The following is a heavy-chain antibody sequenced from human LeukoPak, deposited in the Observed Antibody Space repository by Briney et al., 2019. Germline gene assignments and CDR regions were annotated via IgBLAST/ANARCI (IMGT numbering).Heavy chain of an antibody. CDR3: ATRPYSSSWYGNY. CDR1: GYTFTNYG. D-gene: IGHD6-13*01. V-gene: IGHV1-24*01. CDR2: FDPEDGET. Sequence: ASVKVSCKASGYTFTNYGISWVRQAPGQGLEWMGGFDPEDGETIYAQKFQGRVTMTEDTSTDTAYMELSSLRSEDTAVYYYATRPYSSSWYGNYWGQGTLVTVSS. J-gene: IGHJ4*02.